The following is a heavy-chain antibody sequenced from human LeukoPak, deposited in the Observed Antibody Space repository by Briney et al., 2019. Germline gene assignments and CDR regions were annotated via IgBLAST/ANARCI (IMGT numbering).Heavy chain of an antibody. V-gene: IGHV1-2*02. J-gene: IGHJ4*02. CDR3: ARSRGGNIDY. D-gene: IGHD4-23*01. CDR1: GYTFTGYY. CDR2: INPNSGGT. Sequence: GASVKVSCKASGYTFTGYYMHWVRQAPGQGLEWMGWINPNSGGTNYAQKFQGRVTMTRDTSKNQFSLKLSSVTAADTAVYYCARSRGGNIDYWGQGTLVTVSS.